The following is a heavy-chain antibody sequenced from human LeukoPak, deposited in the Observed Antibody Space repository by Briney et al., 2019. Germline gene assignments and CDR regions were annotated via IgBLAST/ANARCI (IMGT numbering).Heavy chain of an antibody. CDR2: VFASGNT. Sequence: SETLSLTCTVSGGSISGFSWNWIRQPAGKGLEWIGRVFASGNTDYNPSLKSRVTMSVDTSKNHFSLRLNSVTAADTAVYYCSRTEHRDTVGSKDAFDVWGHGTLVTVSS. J-gene: IGHJ3*01. D-gene: IGHD2-8*02. CDR3: SRTEHRDTVGSKDAFDV. CDR1: GGSISGFS. V-gene: IGHV4-4*07.